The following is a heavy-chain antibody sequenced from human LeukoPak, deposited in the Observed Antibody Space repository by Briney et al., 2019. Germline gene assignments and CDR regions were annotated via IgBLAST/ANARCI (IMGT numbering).Heavy chain of an antibody. D-gene: IGHD2-2*01. CDR3: ARDIVVVPAAIYYYYYGMDV. CDR2: ISAYNGNT. J-gene: IGHJ6*04. V-gene: IGHV1-18*04. Sequence: ASVKVSCKASGYTFTIYGISWVRQAPGQGLESMGWISAYNGNTNYAQKLQGRVTMTTDTSTSTAYMELRSLRSDDTAVSYCARDIVVVPAAIYYYYYGMDVWGKGTTVTVSS. CDR1: GYTFTIYG.